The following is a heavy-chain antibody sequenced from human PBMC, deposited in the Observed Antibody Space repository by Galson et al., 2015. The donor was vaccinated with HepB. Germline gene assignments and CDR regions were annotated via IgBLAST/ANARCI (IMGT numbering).Heavy chain of an antibody. Sequence: LSLTCAVYGGSFSGYYWSWICQPPGKGLEWIGEIYYDGSTKYNPSLKSRVTMSVDTSKNQFSLKLSSVTAADTAVYYCARQQYYYYGMDVWGQGTTVTVSS. CDR1: GGSFSGYY. D-gene: IGHD1/OR15-1a*01. J-gene: IGHJ6*02. CDR3: ARQQYYYYGMDV. CDR2: IYYDGST. V-gene: IGHV4-34*01.